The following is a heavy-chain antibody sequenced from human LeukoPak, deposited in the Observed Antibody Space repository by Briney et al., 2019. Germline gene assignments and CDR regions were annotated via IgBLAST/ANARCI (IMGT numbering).Heavy chain of an antibody. J-gene: IGHJ6*02. CDR2: ISYDGSNK. CDR3: AKDRYASSGWYGGHYYGMDV. D-gene: IGHD6-19*01. Sequence: GGSLRLSCAASGFTFSSYGMHWVRQAPGKGLEWVAVISYDGSNKYYADSVKGRFTISRDNSKNTLYLQMNSLRAEDTAVYYCAKDRYASSGWYGGHYYGMDVWGQGTTVTVSS. CDR1: GFTFSSYG. V-gene: IGHV3-30*18.